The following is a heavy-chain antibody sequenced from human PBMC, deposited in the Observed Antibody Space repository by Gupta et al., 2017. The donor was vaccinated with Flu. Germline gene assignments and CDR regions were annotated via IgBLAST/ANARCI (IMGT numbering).Heavy chain of an antibody. V-gene: IGHV3-53*04. D-gene: IGHD2-2*01. Sequence: EVQLVESGGGLVQPGGSLRLSCAASGFTVSSNYMSWVRQAPGKGLEWVSVIYSGGSTYYADSVKGRFTISRHNSKNTLYLQMNSLRAEDTAVYYCARDKYCSSTSCYRGYYYYGMDVWGQGTTVTVSS. J-gene: IGHJ6*02. CDR2: IYSGGST. CDR1: GFTVSSNY. CDR3: ARDKYCSSTSCYRGYYYYGMDV.